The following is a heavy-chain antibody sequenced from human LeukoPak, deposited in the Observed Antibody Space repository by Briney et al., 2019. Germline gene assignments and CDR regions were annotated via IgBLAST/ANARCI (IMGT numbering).Heavy chain of an antibody. J-gene: IGHJ4*02. CDR2: IYPGDSDT. D-gene: IGHD3-3*01. CDR1: GYSFNSYW. V-gene: IGHV5-51*01. CDR3: ARYGSFGVVTNAFDY. Sequence: GESMKISCKASGYSFNSYWNCGVRQMPGKGLELMGIIYPGDSDTSYRPSFQGQVTVSADKSISTAYLQWSSLKASDTAMYYCARYGSFGVVTNAFDYWGQGTLVTVSS.